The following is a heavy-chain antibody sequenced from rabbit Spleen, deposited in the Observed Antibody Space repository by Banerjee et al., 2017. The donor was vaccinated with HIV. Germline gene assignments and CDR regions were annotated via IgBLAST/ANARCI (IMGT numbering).Heavy chain of an antibody. D-gene: IGHD2-1*01. J-gene: IGHJ4*01. V-gene: IGHV1S45*01. CDR1: GFSFSDRDV. CDR2: INASTGKP. CDR3: ARGSATMTMVITGYYFNL. Sequence: QEQLVESGGGLVQPEGSLTLTCKASGFSFSDRDVMCWVRQAPGKGLEWIACINASTGKPVYATWASGRFTISRTSSTTVTLRMTSLTVADRATYFCARGSATMTMVITGYYFNLWGPGTLVTVS.